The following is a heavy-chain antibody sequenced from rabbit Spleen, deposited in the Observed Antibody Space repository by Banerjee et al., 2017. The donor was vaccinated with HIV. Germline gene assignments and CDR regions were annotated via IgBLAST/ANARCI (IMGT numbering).Heavy chain of an antibody. V-gene: IGHV1S40*01. CDR2: IYAGSSGST. CDR3: ARLSSDWTYLEL. D-gene: IGHD8-1*01. Sequence: QSLEESGGDLVKPGASLTLTCTASGFSFSSNYYMCWVRQAPGKGLEWIACIYAGSSGSTVYASWAGGRFTISKTSSTTVTLQMTSLTAADTATYFCARLSSDWTYLELWGPGTLVTVS. J-gene: IGHJ4*01. CDR1: GFSFSSNYY.